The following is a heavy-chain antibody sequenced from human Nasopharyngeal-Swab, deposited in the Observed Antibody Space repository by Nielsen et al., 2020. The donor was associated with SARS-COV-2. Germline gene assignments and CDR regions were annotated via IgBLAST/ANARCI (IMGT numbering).Heavy chain of an antibody. CDR2: IIPILGIA. J-gene: IGHJ6*02. V-gene: IGHV1-69*04. CDR3: ARVIVVVPAAHDDYYYYYGMDV. Sequence: AVKVSCKASGGTFSSYAISWVRQAPGQGLEWMGRIIPILGIANYAQKFQGRVTITADKSTSTAYMELSSLRSEDTAVYYCARVIVVVPAAHDDYYYYYGMDVWGQGTTVTVSS. CDR1: GGTFSSYA. D-gene: IGHD2-2*01.